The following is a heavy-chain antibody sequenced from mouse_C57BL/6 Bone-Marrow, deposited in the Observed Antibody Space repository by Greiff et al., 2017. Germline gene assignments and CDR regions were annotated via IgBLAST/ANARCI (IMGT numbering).Heavy chain of an antibody. CDR2: FHPYNDDT. Sequence: VQLQQSGAELVKPGASVTMSCKASGYTFTTYPIEWMKQNHGKSLEWIGNFHPYNDDTKYNEKFKGKATLTVEKSSNTVYLELSRLTSDDSAVYYCARNSTFFYYFDYWGQGTTLTVSS. V-gene: IGHV1-47*01. CDR1: GYTFTTYP. D-gene: IGHD5-1*01. J-gene: IGHJ2*01. CDR3: ARNSTFFYYFDY.